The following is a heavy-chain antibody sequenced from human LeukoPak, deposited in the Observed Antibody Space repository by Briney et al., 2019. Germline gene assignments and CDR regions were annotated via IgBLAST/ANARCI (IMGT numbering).Heavy chain of an antibody. CDR3: ARGWLRGVDV. CDR2: IYYSGST. D-gene: IGHD5-24*01. V-gene: IGHV4-59*01. Sequence: SETLSLTCTVSGGSISSYYWSWIRQPPGKGLEWIGYIYYSGSTNYTPSLKSRVTISLDTSKNQFSLRLSSVSAADTAVYYCARGWLRGVDVWGQGTTVTVSS. J-gene: IGHJ6*02. CDR1: GGSISSYY.